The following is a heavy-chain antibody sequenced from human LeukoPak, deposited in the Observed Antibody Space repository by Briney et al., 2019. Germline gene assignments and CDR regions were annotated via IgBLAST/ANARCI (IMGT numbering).Heavy chain of an antibody. CDR2: IDPTGGAI. D-gene: IGHD1-1*01. V-gene: IGHV3-7*01. J-gene: IGHJ3*02. CDR3: ARDPENGALDI. Sequence: GGSLRLSCAASGFGFSSSWMSWLRQTPGKGLEWVADIDPTGGAIVYVDSVKGRFTISRDNAKSSVYLQMSGLRAEDSAAYYCARDPENGALDIGGQGTMVTVSS. CDR1: GFGFSSSW.